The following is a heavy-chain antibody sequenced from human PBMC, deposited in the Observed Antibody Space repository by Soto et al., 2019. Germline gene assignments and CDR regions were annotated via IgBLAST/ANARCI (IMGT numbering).Heavy chain of an antibody. V-gene: IGHV5-51*01. J-gene: IGHJ4*02. CDR2: IYPGDSDT. CDR3: ARIQTTVVTPFDY. CDR1: GYSFTSYW. Sequence: VESLKLSCKGSGYSFTSYWIGWVLQMPGKGLEWMGIIYPGDSDTRYSPSFQGQVTISADKSISTAYLQWSSLKASDTAMYYCARIQTTVVTPFDYWGQGTLVTVSS. D-gene: IGHD4-17*01.